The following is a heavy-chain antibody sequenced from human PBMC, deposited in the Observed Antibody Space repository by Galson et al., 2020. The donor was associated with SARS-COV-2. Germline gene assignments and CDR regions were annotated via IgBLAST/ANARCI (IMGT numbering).Heavy chain of an antibody. Sequence: KMSGPTLVKPTQTLTLTCTFSGFSLSTSGVGVGWIRQPPGKALEWLALIYWDDDKRYSPSLKSRLTITKDTSKNQVVLTMTNMDPVDTTTYYFAHLFSYGYGYYFDYWGQGTLVTVSS. D-gene: IGHD5-18*01. V-gene: IGHV2-5*02. CDR2: IYWDDDK. CDR3: AHLFSYGYGYYFDY. J-gene: IGHJ4*02. CDR1: GFSLSTSGVG.